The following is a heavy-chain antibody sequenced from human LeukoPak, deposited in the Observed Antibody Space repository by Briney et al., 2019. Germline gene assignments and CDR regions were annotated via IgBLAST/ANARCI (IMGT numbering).Heavy chain of an antibody. CDR3: ARAIPYYDSSGYYYYYGMDV. Sequence: PGGSLRLSCAASGFTFNRYWMSWVRQAPGKGLEWVAVIWYDGSNKYYADSVKGRFTISRDNSKNTLYLQMNSLRAEDTAVYYCARAIPYYDSSGYYYYYGMDVWGQGTTVTVSS. D-gene: IGHD3-22*01. V-gene: IGHV3-33*07. J-gene: IGHJ6*02. CDR2: IWYDGSNK. CDR1: GFTFNRYW.